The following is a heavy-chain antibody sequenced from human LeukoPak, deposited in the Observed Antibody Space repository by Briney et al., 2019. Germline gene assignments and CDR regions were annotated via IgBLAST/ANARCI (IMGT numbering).Heavy chain of an antibody. CDR2: ISSSSSTI. Sequence: GGSLRLSCAASGFTFSSYSMNWVRQAPGKGLEWVSYISSSSSTIYYADSVKGRFTISRDNVNNSLYLQMNSLRADDTAVYYCARGGARRYYYYYMDVWGKGTTVTVSS. D-gene: IGHD3-10*01. V-gene: IGHV3-48*04. CDR1: GFTFSSYS. J-gene: IGHJ6*03. CDR3: ARGGARRYYYYYMDV.